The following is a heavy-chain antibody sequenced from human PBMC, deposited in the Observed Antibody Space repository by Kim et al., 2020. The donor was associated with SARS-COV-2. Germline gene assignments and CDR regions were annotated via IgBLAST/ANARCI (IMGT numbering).Heavy chain of an antibody. CDR3: ARDGGDGYNSWFDP. V-gene: IGHV1-18*01. D-gene: IGHD2-21*01. J-gene: IGHJ5*02. Sequence: ARKLQGRVTMTTDTSTSTVYMELRSLRSDDTAVYYCARDGGDGYNSWFDPWGQGTLVTVSS.